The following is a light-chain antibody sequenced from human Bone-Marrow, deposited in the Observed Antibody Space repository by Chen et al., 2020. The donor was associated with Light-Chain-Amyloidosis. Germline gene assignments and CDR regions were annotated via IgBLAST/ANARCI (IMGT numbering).Light chain of an antibody. Sequence: QSALTQPHSVPGSPGPSVTISCTGTSSDIGGYDYVSWYQQYPVTAPKLIIYDVNKRPSGVPERFSASKSANTASLTISGLQADDEAEYHCCAYAGTYTWLFGGGTRLTVL. CDR1: SSDIGGYDY. CDR3: CAYAGTYTWL. CDR2: DVN. J-gene: IGLJ3*02. V-gene: IGLV2-11*01.